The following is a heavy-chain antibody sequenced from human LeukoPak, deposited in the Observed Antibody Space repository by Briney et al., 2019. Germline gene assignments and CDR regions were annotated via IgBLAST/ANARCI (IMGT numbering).Heavy chain of an antibody. CDR2: INHSGST. CDR3: APLPMRGAGGDFDY. V-gene: IGHV4-34*01. Sequence: SETLSLTCAVYGGSFSGYYWSWIRQPPGKGLEWIGEINHSGSTNYDPSLKSRVTISVDTSKNQFSLKRSSVTAADTAVYYCAPLPMRGAGGDFDYWGQGTLVTVSS. J-gene: IGHJ4*02. D-gene: IGHD1-26*01. CDR1: GGSFSGYY.